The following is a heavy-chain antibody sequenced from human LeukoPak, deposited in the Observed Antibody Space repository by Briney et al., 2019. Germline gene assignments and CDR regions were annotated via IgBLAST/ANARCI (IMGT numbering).Heavy chain of an antibody. CDR2: INHSGST. D-gene: IGHD2-2*01. V-gene: IGHV4-34*01. J-gene: IGHJ4*02. Sequence: SETLSLTCAVYGGSFSGYYWSWIRQPPGKGLEWIGEINHSGSTNYNPSLKSRVTISVDTSKNHFSLRLNSVTAADTAVYYCASQPPYCSSSTCYSFDYWGQGILVTVSS. CDR1: GGSFSGYY. CDR3: ASQPPYCSSSTCYSFDY.